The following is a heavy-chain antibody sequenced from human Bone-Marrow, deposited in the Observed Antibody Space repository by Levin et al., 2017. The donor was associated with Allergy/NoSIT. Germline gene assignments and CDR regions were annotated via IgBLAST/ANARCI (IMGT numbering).Heavy chain of an antibody. D-gene: IGHD6-25*01. Sequence: RAGGSLRLSCTVSGGSISLYYWSWIRQPPGKGLEWIGYIFNSGSTNYNPSLKGRVTLSVDRSKNQVSLRLTSVTAADTAVYYCARPRRKSSGDDAFDIWGRGTMVSVSS. V-gene: IGHV4-59*08. CDR1: GGSISLYY. CDR2: IFNSGST. J-gene: IGHJ3*02. CDR3: ARPRRKSSGDDAFDI.